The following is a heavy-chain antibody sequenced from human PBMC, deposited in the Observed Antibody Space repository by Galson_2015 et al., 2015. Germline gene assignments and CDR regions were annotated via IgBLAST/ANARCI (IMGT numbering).Heavy chain of an antibody. Sequence: SLRLSCAASGFTFTNAWMSWVRQAPGKGLEWVGRIKRKSDGATTDYAAPVKGKFTISRDDSKNTVWLQINSLKTEDTAMYYCATDLLDYWGQGTLVTVSS. D-gene: IGHD2-15*01. CDR3: ATDLLDY. V-gene: IGHV3-15*01. CDR2: IKRKSDGATT. CDR1: GFTFTNAW. J-gene: IGHJ4*02.